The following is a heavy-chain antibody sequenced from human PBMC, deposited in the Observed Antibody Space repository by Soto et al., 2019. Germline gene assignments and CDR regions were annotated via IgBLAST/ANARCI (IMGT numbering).Heavy chain of an antibody. D-gene: IGHD5-18*01. Sequence: PSETLSLTCTVSGGSISSGAYYWSWIRQPPGKGLEWIGYIYYSGSTYYNPSLKSRVTISVDTSKNQFSLKLSSVTAADTAVYYCARDGMKGDTAMVLLYWGQGTLVTVSS. CDR1: GGSISSGAYY. V-gene: IGHV4-30-4*01. CDR2: IYYSGST. CDR3: ARDGMKGDTAMVLLY. J-gene: IGHJ4*02.